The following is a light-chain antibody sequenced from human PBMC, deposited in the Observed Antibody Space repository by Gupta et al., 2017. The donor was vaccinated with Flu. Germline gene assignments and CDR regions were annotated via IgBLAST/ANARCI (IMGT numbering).Light chain of an antibody. Sequence: QSALTPPPSASAAPGQSITISCTGNSSDVCGYNYVSWYQQHPGKAPKLMIYEVSKRPSGVPDRFSGSKSGNTASLTVSGLQAEDEADYYCSSYAGSNNLNVFGTGTKVTVL. CDR3: SSYAGSNNLNV. J-gene: IGLJ1*01. CDR2: EVS. CDR1: SSDVCGYNY. V-gene: IGLV2-8*01.